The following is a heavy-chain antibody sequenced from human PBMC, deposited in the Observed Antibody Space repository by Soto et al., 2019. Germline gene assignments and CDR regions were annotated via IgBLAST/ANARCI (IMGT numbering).Heavy chain of an antibody. D-gene: IGHD3-3*01. CDR1: GFTFTSSA. V-gene: IGHV1-58*02. Sequence: SVKVSCKAAGFTFTSSAMQWVRQARGQRLEWIGWIVVGSGNTNYAQKFQERVTITRDMSTSTAYMELSSLRSDDTAVYYCARDPGAFGVSNFPSHALDIWGQGTMVTVSS. CDR2: IVVGSGNT. J-gene: IGHJ3*02. CDR3: ARDPGAFGVSNFPSHALDI.